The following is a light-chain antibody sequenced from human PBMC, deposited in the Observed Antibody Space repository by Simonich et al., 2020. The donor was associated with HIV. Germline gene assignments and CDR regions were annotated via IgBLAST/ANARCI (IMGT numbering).Light chain of an antibody. CDR3: CSYAGSSTWV. V-gene: IGLV2-23*02. J-gene: IGLJ3*02. CDR1: SSDVGVYNY. Sequence: QSALTQPASVSGSPGQSITISCTGTSSDVGVYNYGSWYQQHPGKAPKLMIYDVSKRPSGVSNRFSGSKSGNTASLTISGLQAEDEADYYCCSYAGSSTWVFGGGTKLTVL. CDR2: DVS.